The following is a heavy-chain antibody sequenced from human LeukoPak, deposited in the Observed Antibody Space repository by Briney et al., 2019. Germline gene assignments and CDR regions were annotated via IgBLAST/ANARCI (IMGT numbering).Heavy chain of an antibody. V-gene: IGHV4-34*01. CDR3: ARGLVYYYYYMDV. J-gene: IGHJ6*03. CDR1: GGSFSGYY. Sequence: SETLSLTCAVYGGSFSGYYWSWIRQPPGKGLEWIGELNHSGSTNYSPSLKSRVTISVDTSKNQFSLKLSSAPAADTAVYYCARGLVYYYYYMDVWGKGTTVTVSS. CDR2: LNHSGST.